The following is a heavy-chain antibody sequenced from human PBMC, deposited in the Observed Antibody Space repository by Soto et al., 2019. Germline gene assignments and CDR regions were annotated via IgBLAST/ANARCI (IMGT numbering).Heavy chain of an antibody. CDR1: GFTFSTYG. V-gene: IGHV3-33*01. CDR3: ARDRYYYGSGSYYTLDH. D-gene: IGHD3-10*01. J-gene: IGHJ4*02. CDR2: ISYDGSNK. Sequence: QVQLVESGGGVVQPGRSLRLSCAASGFTFSTYGMHWVRQAPGKGLEWGAVISYDGSNKYYADSVKGRFTISRDNSKNTLYLQMNSLRAEDTAVYYCARDRYYYGSGSYYTLDHWGQGTLVTVSS.